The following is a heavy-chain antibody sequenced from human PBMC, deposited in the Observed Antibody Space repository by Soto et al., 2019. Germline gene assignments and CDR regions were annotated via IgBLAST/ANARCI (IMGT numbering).Heavy chain of an antibody. Sequence: VGSLRLSCAASGFTFSSYSMNWVRQAPGKGLEWVSSISISSSYIYYADSVKGRSTISRDNAKNSLYLQMNILRAEDTAVYYCARDRAPDRAYYGMDVWGQGTAVTVSS. J-gene: IGHJ6*02. CDR3: ARDRAPDRAYYGMDV. CDR2: ISISSSYI. CDR1: GFTFSSYS. V-gene: IGHV3-21*01.